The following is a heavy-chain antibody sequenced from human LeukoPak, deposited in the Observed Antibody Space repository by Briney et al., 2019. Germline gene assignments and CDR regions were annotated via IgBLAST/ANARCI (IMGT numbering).Heavy chain of an antibody. V-gene: IGHV4-4*07. D-gene: IGHD3-3*01. CDR1: GGPISSYY. CDR2: IYTSGST. J-gene: IGHJ4*02. CDR3: ARNYYDFWSGYYFDY. Sequence: SETLSLTCTVSGGPISSYYWSWIRQPAGKGLEWIGRIYTSGSTNYNPSLKSRVTMSVDTSKNQFSLKLSSVTAADTAVYYCARNYYDFWSGYYFDYWGQGTLVTVSS.